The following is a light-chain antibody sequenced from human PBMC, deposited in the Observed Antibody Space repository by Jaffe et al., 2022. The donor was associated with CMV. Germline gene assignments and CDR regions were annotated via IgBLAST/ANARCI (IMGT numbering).Light chain of an antibody. Sequence: QSALTQPRSVSVSPGQSVTISCTGTSNDVGGYNYVSWYQQHPGKAPKVIIYDVNKRPSGVPNRFSGSKSGNTASLTISGLQAEDEADYYCCSYAGSYTYVFGTGTKVTVL. CDR3: CSYAGSYTYV. CDR2: DVN. V-gene: IGLV2-11*01. J-gene: IGLJ1*01. CDR1: SNDVGGYNY.